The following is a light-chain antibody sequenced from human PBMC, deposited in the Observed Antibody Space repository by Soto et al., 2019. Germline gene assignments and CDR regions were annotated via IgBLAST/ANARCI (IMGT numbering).Light chain of an antibody. CDR1: STKFGSNY. Sequence: QSVLTQPPSASLTPGRRVTIPCSGRSTKFGSNYVYWYQQHPGTATKLRDYRNNQRPSGVPDRFSGSKSGTSASLAISGLWYEDEADYYCAAWDDSLSGFYVFGTGTKVTVL. V-gene: IGLV1-47*03. CDR2: RNN. J-gene: IGLJ1*01. CDR3: AAWDDSLSGFYV.